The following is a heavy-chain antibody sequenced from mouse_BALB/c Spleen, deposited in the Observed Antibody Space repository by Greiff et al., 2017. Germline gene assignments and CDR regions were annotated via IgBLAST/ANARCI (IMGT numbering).Heavy chain of an antibody. V-gene: IGHV1S34*01. D-gene: IGHD2-3*01. CDR1: GYSFTGYY. J-gene: IGHJ4*01. CDR2: ISCYNGAT. CDR3: ARDLYDGYYEGAMDY. Sequence: LVKTGASVKISCKASGYSFTGYYMHWVKQSHGKSLEWIGYISCYNGATSYNQKFKGKATFTVDTSSSTAYMQFNSLTSEDSAVYYCARDLYDGYYEGAMDYWGQGTSVTVSS.